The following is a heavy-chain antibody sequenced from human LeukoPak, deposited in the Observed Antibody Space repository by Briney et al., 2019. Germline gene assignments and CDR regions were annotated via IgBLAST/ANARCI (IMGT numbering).Heavy chain of an antibody. V-gene: IGHV3-66*03. Sequence: GGSLRLSCAASGFTVSSNYMSWVRQAPGKGLEWVSTIGGRAGSTDYADSVKGRFTISRDNSKNTLYLQMNSLRAEDTAVYYCERHQSLFWGQGTLVTVSS. CDR1: GFTVSSNY. D-gene: IGHD1-1*01. CDR2: IGGRAGST. J-gene: IGHJ4*02. CDR3: ERHQSLF.